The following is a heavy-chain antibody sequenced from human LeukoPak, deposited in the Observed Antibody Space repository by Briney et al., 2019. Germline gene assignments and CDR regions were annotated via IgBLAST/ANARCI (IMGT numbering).Heavy chain of an antibody. CDR3: ARGRWLQPLDY. V-gene: IGHV3-48*03. J-gene: IGHJ4*02. D-gene: IGHD5-24*01. CDR1: GFTFSSYE. Sequence: GGSLRLSCAASGFTFSSYEMNWVRQAPGKGLGWVSYISSSGSTIYYADSVKGRFTISRDNAKNSLYLQMNSLRAEDTAVYYCARGRWLQPLDYWGQGTLVTVSS. CDR2: ISSSGSTI.